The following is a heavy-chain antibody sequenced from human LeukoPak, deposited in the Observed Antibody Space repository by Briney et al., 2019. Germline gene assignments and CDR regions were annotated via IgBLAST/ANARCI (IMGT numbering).Heavy chain of an antibody. CDR2: ISSSSSYI. V-gene: IGHV3-11*06. D-gene: IGHD1-26*01. Sequence: PGGSLRLSCAASDLSVSDNYMHWVRQAPGKGLEWVSFISSSSSYINYADSVKGRFTISRDNAKKSLYLQMNSLRAEDTAVYYCARLCIVGTKSAFDIWGQGTMVTVS. CDR1: DLSVSDNY. CDR3: ARLCIVGTKSAFDI. J-gene: IGHJ3*02.